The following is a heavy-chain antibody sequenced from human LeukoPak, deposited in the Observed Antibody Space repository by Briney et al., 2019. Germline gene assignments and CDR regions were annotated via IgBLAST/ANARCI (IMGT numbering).Heavy chain of an antibody. J-gene: IGHJ4*02. D-gene: IGHD6-19*01. CDR2: ISWNSGSI. CDR3: AKMVPSIAVAGTGDY. CDR1: GFTFDDYA. Sequence: GGSLRLSCAASGFTFDDYAMHWVRQAPGKGLEWVSGISWNSGSIGYADSVKGRSTISRDNAKNSLYLQMNSLRAEDTALYYCAKMVPSIAVAGTGDYWGQGTLVTVSS. V-gene: IGHV3-9*01.